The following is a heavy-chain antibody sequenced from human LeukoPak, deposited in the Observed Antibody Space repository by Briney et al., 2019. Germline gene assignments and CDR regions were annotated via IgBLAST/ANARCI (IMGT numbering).Heavy chain of an antibody. J-gene: IGHJ4*02. Sequence: GESLKISCKGSGYSFTSYWIGWVRQMPGKGLEWMGIIYPGDSDTRYSPSFQGQVTISADKSISTTYLQWSSLKASDTAMYYCARTHTTVTANFDYWGQGTLVTVSS. CDR1: GYSFTSYW. V-gene: IGHV5-51*01. CDR2: IYPGDSDT. CDR3: ARTHTTVTANFDY. D-gene: IGHD4-17*01.